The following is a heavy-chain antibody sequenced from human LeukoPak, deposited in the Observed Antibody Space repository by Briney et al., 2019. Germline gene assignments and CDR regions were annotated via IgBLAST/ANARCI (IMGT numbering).Heavy chain of an antibody. CDR2: IYPGDSDT. J-gene: IGHJ4*02. D-gene: IGHD1-26*01. CDR3: ARHRIQGATNSHFDY. CDR1: GYSFSNYW. V-gene: IGHV5-51*01. Sequence: GVSLKISCKGSGYSFSNYWIVWVRQMPGKGLERMGIIYPGDSDTRYSPSFQGQVTISADKSINTAYLQWSGLKASDTAMYYCARHRIQGATNSHFDYWGQGTLVTVSS.